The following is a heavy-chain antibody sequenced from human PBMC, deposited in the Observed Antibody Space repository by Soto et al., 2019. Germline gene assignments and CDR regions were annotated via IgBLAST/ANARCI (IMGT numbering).Heavy chain of an antibody. V-gene: IGHV1-8*02. CDR2: MNPNSGDT. J-gene: IGHJ4*02. Sequence: QAQLVQSGAEVKKPGASVKVSCKASGYTFTSSDINWVRQATGQGLEWMGWMNPNSGDTGYAQKFQGRVTLTRTTSISTAYMELSSRRSEDTAVYYCARGPPESAGVWGQGTLVTVSS. CDR1: GYTFTSSD. CDR3: ARGPPESAGV. D-gene: IGHD3-10*01.